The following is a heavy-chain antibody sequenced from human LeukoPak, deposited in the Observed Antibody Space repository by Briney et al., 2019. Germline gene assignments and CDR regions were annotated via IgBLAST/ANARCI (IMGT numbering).Heavy chain of an antibody. V-gene: IGHV3-21*01. Sequence: GGSLRPPGAASELTLDYIALGGVGRPQGRGLRWSSSISTNSHYIYYAESVKGRFTISRDNAKNSLYLQMNSLRAEDTAVYYCASGGEDGDYFRFDYWGQGTLVIVSS. CDR2: ISTNSHYI. D-gene: IGHD4-17*01. J-gene: IGHJ4*02. CDR1: ELTLDYIA. CDR3: ASGGEDGDYFRFDY.